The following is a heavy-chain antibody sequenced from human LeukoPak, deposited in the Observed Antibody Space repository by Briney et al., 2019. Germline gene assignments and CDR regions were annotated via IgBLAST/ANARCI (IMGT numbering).Heavy chain of an antibody. J-gene: IGHJ4*02. CDR1: GGSISSSSYY. V-gene: IGHV4-39*02. Sequence: SETLSLTCTVSGGSISSSSYYWGWIRQPPGKGLEWIGSIYYSGSTYYNPSLKSRVTISVDTSKNQFSLKLSSVTAADTAVYYCAREVGSGSSDTLFDYCGQGPLVTVSS. CDR2: IYYSGST. CDR3: AREVGSGSSDTLFDY. D-gene: IGHD1-26*01.